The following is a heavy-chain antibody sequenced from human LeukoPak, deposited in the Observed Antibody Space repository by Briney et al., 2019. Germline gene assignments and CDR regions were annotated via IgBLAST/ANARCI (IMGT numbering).Heavy chain of an antibody. CDR1: GGTFSSYA. CDR3: ARGSLIVVVPAAYYYYYGMDV. J-gene: IGHJ6*02. Sequence: ASVKVSCKASGGTFSSYAISWVRQAPGQGLEWMGGIIPIFGTANYAQKFQGWVTMTRDTSISTAYMELSRLRSDDTAVYYCARGSLIVVVPAAYYYYYGMDVWGQGTTVTVSS. CDR2: IIPIFGTA. V-gene: IGHV1-69*05. D-gene: IGHD2-2*01.